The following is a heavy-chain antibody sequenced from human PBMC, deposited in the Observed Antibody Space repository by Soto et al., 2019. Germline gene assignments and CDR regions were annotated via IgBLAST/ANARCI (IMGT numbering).Heavy chain of an antibody. D-gene: IGHD6-13*01. Sequence: QVQLVESGGGVVQPGRSLRLSCAASGFTFSSYGMHWVRQAPGKGLEWVAVIWYDGSNKYYADSVKGRFTISRDNSKNTLYLQMNSLRAEDTAVYYCASDAAAGISSAFDIWGQGTMVTVSS. J-gene: IGHJ3*02. CDR3: ASDAAAGISSAFDI. CDR1: GFTFSSYG. CDR2: IWYDGSNK. V-gene: IGHV3-33*01.